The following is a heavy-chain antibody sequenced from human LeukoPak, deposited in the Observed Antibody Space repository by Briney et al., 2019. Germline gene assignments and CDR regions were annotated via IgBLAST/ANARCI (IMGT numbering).Heavy chain of an antibody. D-gene: IGHD3-3*01. CDR1: GYTFTSYD. J-gene: IGHJ4*02. CDR2: LNPNSGNT. CDR3: ARAMYYDFWSGYPPFDY. Sequence: ASVKVCWKAYGYTFTSYDRNWLRQDTGHGLQLIKSLNPNSGNTGYAQTFQGRVTMTRNTSISTAYMELSSLRSEDTSVYYCARAMYYDFWSGYPPFDYWGQGTLVTASS. V-gene: IGHV1-8*01.